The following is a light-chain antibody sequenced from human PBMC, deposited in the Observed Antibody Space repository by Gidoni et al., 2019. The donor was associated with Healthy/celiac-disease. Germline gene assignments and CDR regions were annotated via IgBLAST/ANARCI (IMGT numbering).Light chain of an antibody. J-gene: IGKJ3*01. CDR2: AAS. Sequence: DIQLTQSPSFLSASVGDRVTITCRASQGISSYLAWYQQKPGKAPKLLIYAASTLPSGVPSRFSGSGSGTEFTLTISSLQPEDFATYYCQQLNSYPPGFGPGTKVDIK. V-gene: IGKV1-9*01. CDR1: QGISSY. CDR3: QQLNSYPPG.